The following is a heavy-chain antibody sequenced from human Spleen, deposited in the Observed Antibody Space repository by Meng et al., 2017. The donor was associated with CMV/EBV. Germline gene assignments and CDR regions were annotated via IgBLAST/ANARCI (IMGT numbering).Heavy chain of an antibody. CDR3: ASLPITAAVRAY. Sequence: SETLSLTCTVSGGSISSSSYYWGWIRQPPGKGLEWIGRIYYSGNTYYNPSLKSRVTMSVDPSKNQFSLKLTSVTAADTAVYYCASLPITAAVRAYWGQGTLVTVSS. D-gene: IGHD6-13*01. J-gene: IGHJ4*02. CDR1: GGSISSSSYY. CDR2: IYYSGNT. V-gene: IGHV4-39*07.